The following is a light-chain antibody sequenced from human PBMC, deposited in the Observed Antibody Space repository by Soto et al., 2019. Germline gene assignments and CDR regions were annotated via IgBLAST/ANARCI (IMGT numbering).Light chain of an antibody. J-gene: IGKJ1*01. Sequence: EIVLTQSPGTLSLSPGDRATXXXXXSQTVSSSYLAWYQQKPGQAPRLLIYGASSRATGIPDRFSGSGSGTDFTLTISRLEPEDFAVYYCQQYGSSPWTFGQGTKVDI. V-gene: IGKV3-20*01. CDR1: QTVSSSY. CDR2: GAS. CDR3: QQYGSSPWT.